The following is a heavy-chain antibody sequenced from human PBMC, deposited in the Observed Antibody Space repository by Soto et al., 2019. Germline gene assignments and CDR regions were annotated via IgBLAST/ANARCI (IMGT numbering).Heavy chain of an antibody. Sequence: EVQLVESGGGLVQPGGSLRLSCAASGFTLTNYWMHWVRQAPGKGLVWVSRINSNGRSITYADSVKGRFTISRDNATNTLYLQMNSLRAEDTAAYYCARGGAARAYYYYGMDVWGQGTTVTVSS. CDR1: GFTLTNYW. CDR2: INSNGRSI. CDR3: ARGGAARAYYYYGMDV. D-gene: IGHD6-6*01. V-gene: IGHV3-74*01. J-gene: IGHJ6*02.